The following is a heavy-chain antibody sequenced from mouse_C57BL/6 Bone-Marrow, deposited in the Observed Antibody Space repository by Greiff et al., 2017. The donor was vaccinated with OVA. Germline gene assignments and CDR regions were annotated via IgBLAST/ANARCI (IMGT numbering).Heavy chain of an antibody. V-gene: IGHV1-81*01. Sequence: QVQLQQSGAELARPGASVKLSCKASGYTFTSYGISWVKQRTGQGLEWIGEIYPRSGNTYYNEKFKGKATLTADKSSSTAYMELRSLTSEDSAVYFCARKGGTGDWYFDVWGTGTTVTVSS. CDR2: IYPRSGNT. CDR1: GYTFTSYG. J-gene: IGHJ1*03. D-gene: IGHD4-1*01. CDR3: ARKGGTGDWYFDV.